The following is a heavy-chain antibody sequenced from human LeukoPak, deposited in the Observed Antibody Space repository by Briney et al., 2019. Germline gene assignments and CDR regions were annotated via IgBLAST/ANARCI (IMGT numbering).Heavy chain of an antibody. Sequence: GGSLRLSCAASGFTFSSYAMHWVRRAPGKGLEWVANIKQDGSEKYYVDSVKGRFTISRDNAKNSLYLQMNSLRAEDTAVYYCARASELSAAAGTEGVGVDFDYWGQGTLVTVSS. D-gene: IGHD6-13*01. CDR3: ARASELSAAAGTEGVGVDFDY. CDR1: GFTFSSYA. J-gene: IGHJ4*02. CDR2: IKQDGSEK. V-gene: IGHV3-7*01.